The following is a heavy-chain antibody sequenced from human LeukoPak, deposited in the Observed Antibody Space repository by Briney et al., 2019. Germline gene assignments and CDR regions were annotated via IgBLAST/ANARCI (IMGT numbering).Heavy chain of an antibody. D-gene: IGHD2-2*01. J-gene: IGHJ4*02. CDR1: GGSISSYY. V-gene: IGHV4-59*01. Sequence: SETLSLTCTVSGGSISSYYWNWIRQPPGQGLEWIGYIYYSGSTNYNPSLESRVTISVHTSRNQFSLNLTSVTAADTAIYYCARVACRSASCPKRGTFDYWGQGTLVTVSS. CDR2: IYYSGST. CDR3: ARVACRSASCPKRGTFDY.